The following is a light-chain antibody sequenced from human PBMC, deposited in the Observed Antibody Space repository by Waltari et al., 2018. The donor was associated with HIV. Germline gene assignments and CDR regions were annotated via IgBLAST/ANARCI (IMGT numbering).Light chain of an antibody. CDR1: SLRSYY. V-gene: IGLV3-19*01. CDR3: NSRDSSGNRVL. CDR2: GKN. Sequence: SSELTQDPAVSVALGQTVTNTCQGESLRSYYASWYQQKPGQAPVLVLYGKNNRPSGTPDRFSGSSPGNTASLTITGAQAEDEADYYCNSRDSSGNRVLFGGGTKLTVL. J-gene: IGLJ2*01.